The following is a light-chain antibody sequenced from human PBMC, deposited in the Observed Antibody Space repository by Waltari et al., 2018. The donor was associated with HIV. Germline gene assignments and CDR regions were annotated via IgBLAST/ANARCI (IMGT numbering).Light chain of an antibody. J-gene: IGKJ1*01. V-gene: IGKV1-9*01. CDR3: QQLNSYPRT. CDR2: TAS. Sequence: DTRLTHSPSFLSASVVDRVTIPCRASQGISSYLAWYQQKTGKAPKLLIYTASTLQSGIPSRFSGSGSGTEFTLTISSLQPEDSATYYCQQLNSYPRTFGQGTKVEIK. CDR1: QGISSY.